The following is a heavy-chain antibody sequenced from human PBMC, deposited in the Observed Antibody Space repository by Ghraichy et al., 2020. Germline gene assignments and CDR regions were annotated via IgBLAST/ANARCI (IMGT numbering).Heavy chain of an antibody. J-gene: IGHJ4*02. D-gene: IGHD3-3*01. CDR3: AGETTIFGVVTTHY. CDR2: ISSSGSTI. Sequence: GGSLRLSCAASGFTFSDYYMSWIRQAPGKGLEWVSYISSSGSTIYYADSVKGRFTISRDNAKNSLYLQMNSLRAEDTAVYYCAGETTIFGVVTTHYWGQGTLVTVSS. V-gene: IGHV3-11*01. CDR1: GFTFSDYY.